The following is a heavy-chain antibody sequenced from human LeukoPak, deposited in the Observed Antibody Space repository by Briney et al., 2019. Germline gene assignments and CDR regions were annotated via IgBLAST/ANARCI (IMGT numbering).Heavy chain of an antibody. Sequence: SETLSLTCTVSGYSIRSGFYWGWIRQPPGKGLEWIGNIYHSGITYYTPSLKSRVTISVDTSKNQFYLKLSSVTAADTAVYYCARAVGSFDWLPLFDYWGQGTLVTVSS. D-gene: IGHD3-9*01. CDR1: GYSIRSGFY. V-gene: IGHV4-38-2*02. J-gene: IGHJ4*02. CDR2: IYHSGIT. CDR3: ARAVGSFDWLPLFDY.